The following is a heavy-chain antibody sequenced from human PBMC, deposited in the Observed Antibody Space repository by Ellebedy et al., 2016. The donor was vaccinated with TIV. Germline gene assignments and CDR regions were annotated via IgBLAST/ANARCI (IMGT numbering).Heavy chain of an antibody. V-gene: IGHV3-11*01. Sequence: GGSLRLSCAASGFTFTDFDLGWVRQAPGSGLEWVSYISSSGRTQYYADSVKGRFTISRDNARNSLYLQLNNLRGEDTAVYYCARDWPDSSSPFWGQGTLVTVSS. J-gene: IGHJ4*02. D-gene: IGHD6-6*01. CDR2: ISSSGRTQ. CDR1: GFTFTDFD. CDR3: ARDWPDSSSPF.